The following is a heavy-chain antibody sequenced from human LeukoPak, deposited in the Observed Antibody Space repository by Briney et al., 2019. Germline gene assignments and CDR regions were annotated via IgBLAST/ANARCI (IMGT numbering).Heavy chain of an antibody. D-gene: IGHD2-2*01. CDR3: TRRGLVPAFDI. V-gene: IGHV3-74*01. J-gene: IGHJ3*02. CDR1: GFTFSSYW. Sequence: GGSLRLSCAASGFTFSSYWMHWVRQAPGKGLVWVSRINGDGSSTTYADAVKGRFTVSRDNTKNTLYLQMSSLRAEDTAVYYCTRRGLVPAFDIWGQGTMVTVAS. CDR2: INGDGSST.